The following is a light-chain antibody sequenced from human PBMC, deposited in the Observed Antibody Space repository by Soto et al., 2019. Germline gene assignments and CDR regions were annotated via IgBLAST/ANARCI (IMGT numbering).Light chain of an antibody. CDR1: HSVSSY. CDR3: QQRNSRYT. Sequence: EIVLTQSPATLSLSPGDRATLSCRASHSVSSYLAWYQQRPGQAPMLLIYDVFNRATGIPARFSGSGSGTDFNLTISSLEPEDFAVYYCQQRNSRYTFGPGTKLEIK. J-gene: IGKJ2*01. V-gene: IGKV3-11*01. CDR2: DVF.